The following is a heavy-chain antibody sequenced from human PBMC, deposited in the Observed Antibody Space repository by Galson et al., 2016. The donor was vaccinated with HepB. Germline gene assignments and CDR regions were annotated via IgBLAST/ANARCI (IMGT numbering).Heavy chain of an antibody. CDR1: GFTFSSYG. J-gene: IGHJ4*02. Sequence: SLRLSCAASGFTFSSYGMHWVRQAPGKGLEWVAVIWYGESNKDYADSVKGRFTISRDNSKNTLYLQMNSLGAEDTALYYCARDNGVWGSYRGPFDDWGQGTLVTVSS. CDR2: IWYGESNK. CDR3: ARDNGVWGSYRGPFDD. D-gene: IGHD3-16*02. V-gene: IGHV3-33*01.